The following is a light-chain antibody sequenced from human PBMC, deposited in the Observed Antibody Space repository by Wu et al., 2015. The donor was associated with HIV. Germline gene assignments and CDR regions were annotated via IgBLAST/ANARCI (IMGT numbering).Light chain of an antibody. CDR2: GAS. J-gene: IGKJ1*01. CDR3: QQYNNWPRT. CDR1: QSVSST. V-gene: IGKV3-15*01. Sequence: EIVLTQSPDTLSASPGERATLSCRASQSVSSTLAWYQQRPGQAPRLLIYGASTRATGIPARFSGSGSGTEFTLTISSLQSEDFAVYYCQQYNNWPRTFGQGTKVEIK.